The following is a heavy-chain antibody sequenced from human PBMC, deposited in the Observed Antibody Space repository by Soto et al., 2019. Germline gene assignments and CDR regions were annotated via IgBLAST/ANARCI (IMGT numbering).Heavy chain of an antibody. CDR1: GGSISSGGYY. Sequence: QVQLQESDPGLVKPSQTLSLTCSVSGGSISSGGYYWSWIRQHPEKGLEWIGYIYYSGSTNYNPSLKSRVIISVDTSSNRFSLDLRSVTAADTAIYYCARHSASWQWFDYWGQGTLVTVSS. D-gene: IGHD1-26*01. CDR2: IYYSGST. V-gene: IGHV4-31*03. J-gene: IGHJ5*01. CDR3: ARHSASWQWFDY.